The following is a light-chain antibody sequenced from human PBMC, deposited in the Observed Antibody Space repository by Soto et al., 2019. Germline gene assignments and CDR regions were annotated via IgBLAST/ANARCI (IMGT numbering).Light chain of an antibody. J-gene: IGKJ1*01. CDR2: DAS. CDR1: HGIRND. CDR3: QQYNTYRT. V-gene: IGKV1-13*02. Sequence: ASHGIRNDLGWYQQKPGKAPKLMIYDASSLESGVPSRFSGSGSGTEFTLTISSLQPDDFATYYCQQYNTYRTFGQGTKV.